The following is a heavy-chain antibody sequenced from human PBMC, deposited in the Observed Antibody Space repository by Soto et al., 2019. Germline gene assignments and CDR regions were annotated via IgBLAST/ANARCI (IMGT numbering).Heavy chain of an antibody. CDR2: INHSGST. Sequence: PSETLSLTCAVYGGSFSGYYWSWIRQPPGKGLEWIGEINHSGSTNYNPSLNSRVTISVDTSKNQFSLKLSSVTAADADVYYCARGRGSGWYGNGFDPWGQGTLVTVSS. J-gene: IGHJ5*02. CDR1: GGSFSGYY. D-gene: IGHD6-19*01. CDR3: ARGRGSGWYGNGFDP. V-gene: IGHV4-34*01.